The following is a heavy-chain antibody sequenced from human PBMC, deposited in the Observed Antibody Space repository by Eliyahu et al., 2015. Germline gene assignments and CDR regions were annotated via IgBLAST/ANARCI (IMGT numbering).Heavy chain of an antibody. CDR2: ISGSGSST. CDR3: GGGGSGSPFDF. Sequence: EVQLLESGGGLVQPGGSLRLSVXXXWVXIFSNYAMSWVRQAPGKGLEWVSAISGSGSSTYYADSVKGRFTISRDNSKNTLYLQMNSLRAEDTAVYYCGGGGSGSPFDFWGQGTLVTVSS. D-gene: IGHD3-10*01. CDR1: VXIFSNYA. V-gene: IGHV3-23*01. J-gene: IGHJ4*02.